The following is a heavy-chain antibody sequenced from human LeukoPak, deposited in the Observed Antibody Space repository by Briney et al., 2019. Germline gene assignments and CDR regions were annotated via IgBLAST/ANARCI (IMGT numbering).Heavy chain of an antibody. CDR3: AKDRSGYDYYGQYYFDY. J-gene: IGHJ4*02. CDR2: ISGSGGST. CDR1: GFTFSSYA. D-gene: IGHD5-12*01. V-gene: IGHV3-23*01. Sequence: GGSLRLSCAASGFTFSSYAMSWVRQAPGKGLEWVSAISGSGGSTYYADSVKGRFTISRDNSKNTLYLQMNSLRAEDTALYYCAKDRSGYDYYGQYYFDYWGQGTLVTVSS.